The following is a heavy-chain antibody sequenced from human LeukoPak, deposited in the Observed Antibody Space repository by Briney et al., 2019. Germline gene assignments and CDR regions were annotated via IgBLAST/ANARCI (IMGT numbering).Heavy chain of an antibody. J-gene: IGHJ5*02. Sequence: SETLSLTCAVYGGSLSGYYWSWIRQPPGKGLEWIGYIHYSGSTNYNPSLKSRVILSIDASKNQFSLKLSSVTAADTVVYYCAREALQWRRRNWFDPWGQGTLVTVSS. CDR2: IHYSGST. V-gene: IGHV4-34*11. CDR1: GGSLSGYY. D-gene: IGHD6-19*01. CDR3: AREALQWRRRNWFDP.